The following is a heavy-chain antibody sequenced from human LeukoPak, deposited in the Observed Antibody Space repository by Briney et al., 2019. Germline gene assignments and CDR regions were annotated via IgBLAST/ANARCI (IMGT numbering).Heavy chain of an antibody. J-gene: IGHJ4*02. CDR1: GFTFSSSW. CDR2: IKEDGTEE. CDR3: AKDRGSYGDY. D-gene: IGHD1-26*01. V-gene: IGHV3-7*05. Sequence: PGGSLRLSCAASGFTFSSSWMTWVRQAPGKGPEWVAHIKEDGTEEYYVDSVKGRFTISRDNSKNTLYLQMNSLRAEDTALYYCAKDRGSYGDYWGQGTLVTVSS.